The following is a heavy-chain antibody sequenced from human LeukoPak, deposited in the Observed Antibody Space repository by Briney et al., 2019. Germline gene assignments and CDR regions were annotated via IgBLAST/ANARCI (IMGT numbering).Heavy chain of an antibody. Sequence: SETLSLTCTVSGGSISSYYWSWIRQPAGKGLEWIGRIYTSGSTNYNPSLKSRVTMSVDTSKNQFSLKLSSVTAADTAVYYCARDYYGSGSYLWFDPWAREPWSPSPQ. D-gene: IGHD3-10*01. CDR2: IYTSGST. J-gene: IGHJ5*02. CDR1: GGSISSYY. V-gene: IGHV4-4*07. CDR3: ARDYYGSGSYLWFDP.